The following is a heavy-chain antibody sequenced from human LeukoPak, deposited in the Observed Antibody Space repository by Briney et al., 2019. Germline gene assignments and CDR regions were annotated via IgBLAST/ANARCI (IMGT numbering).Heavy chain of an antibody. D-gene: IGHD3-10*01. V-gene: IGHV1-69*13. CDR1: GGTFSSYA. CDR2: IIPMFGTA. CDR3: ARGPYGSGNYLHYFDY. J-gene: IGHJ4*02. Sequence: GASVKVSCKASGGTFSSYAINWVRQAPGQGLEWMGEIIPMFGTATYAQKFQGRVTITADESTSTAYMELSSLRSEDTAVYYCARGPYGSGNYLHYFDYWGQGTPVTVSS.